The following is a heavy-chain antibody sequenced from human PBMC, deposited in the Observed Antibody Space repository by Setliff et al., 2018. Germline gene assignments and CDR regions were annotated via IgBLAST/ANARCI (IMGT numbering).Heavy chain of an antibody. CDR2: ISAYNGNI. CDR3: VRAPPTVVIPPGRAFFDP. V-gene: IGHV1-18*01. D-gene: IGHD2-2*01. J-gene: IGHJ5*02. CDR1: GYTFTSYG. Sequence: ASVKVSCKASGYTFTSYGVHWVRQAPGQRLEWMGWISAYNGNINYAQKFQGRVTMTTDTYTSTANMELRSLRSDDTAVYYCVRAPPTVVIPPGRAFFDPWGQGTLVTVSS.